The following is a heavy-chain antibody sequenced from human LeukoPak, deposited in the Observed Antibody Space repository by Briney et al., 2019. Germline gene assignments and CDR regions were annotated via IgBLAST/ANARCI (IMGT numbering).Heavy chain of an antibody. CDR3: ARGRIRYCSGGSCSFDPFFDY. CDR1: GGSISSSNW. J-gene: IGHJ4*02. Sequence: SETLSLTCAVSGGSISSSNWWSWVRQPPGKGLEWIGEIYHSGSTNYNPSLKSRVTISVDTSKNQFSLKLSSVTAADTAVYYCARGRIRYCSGGSCSFDPFFDYWGQGTLVTVSS. V-gene: IGHV4-4*02. CDR2: IYHSGST. D-gene: IGHD2-15*01.